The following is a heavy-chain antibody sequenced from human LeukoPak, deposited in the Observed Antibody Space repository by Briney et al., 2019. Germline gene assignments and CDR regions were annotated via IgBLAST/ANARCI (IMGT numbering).Heavy chain of an antibody. CDR2: IYYSGST. Sequence: SETLSLTCTVSGGSISSHYWSWIRQPPGKGLEWIGYIYYSGSTNYNPSLKSRVTISVDTSKNQFSLKLSSVTAADTAVFYCAKAILMLYVTLDYWGQGTLVTVSS. CDR1: GGSISSHY. J-gene: IGHJ4*02. D-gene: IGHD2-8*01. CDR3: AKAILMLYVTLDY. V-gene: IGHV4-59*11.